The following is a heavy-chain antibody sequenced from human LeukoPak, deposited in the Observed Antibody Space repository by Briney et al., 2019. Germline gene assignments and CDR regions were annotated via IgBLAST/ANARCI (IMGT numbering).Heavy chain of an antibody. Sequence: ASLTVSYKDSGDTFTSYDINWVRQATGQGNEWMGWMNPNSGNTGYAQKFQGRVTMTRNTSISTAYMELSSLRSEDTAVYYCAMSLTGYYRADYWGQGTLVTVSS. CDR1: GDTFTSYD. D-gene: IGHD3-9*01. J-gene: IGHJ4*02. CDR3: AMSLTGYYRADY. V-gene: IGHV1-8*01. CDR2: MNPNSGNT.